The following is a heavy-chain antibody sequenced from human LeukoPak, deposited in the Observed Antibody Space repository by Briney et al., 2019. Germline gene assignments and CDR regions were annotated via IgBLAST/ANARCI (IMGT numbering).Heavy chain of an antibody. CDR3: ATSPTDSYFDY. CDR1: GDTLTELS. J-gene: IGHJ4*02. CDR2: FDPEDGET. V-gene: IGHV1-24*01. D-gene: IGHD2-21*02. Sequence: ASVKVSCKVSGDTLTELSMHWVRQAPGKGLEWMGGFDPEDGETIYAQRFQGRVTMTEDTSKDTAYMELSSLRSEDTAVYYCATSPTDSYFDYWGQGTLVTVSS.